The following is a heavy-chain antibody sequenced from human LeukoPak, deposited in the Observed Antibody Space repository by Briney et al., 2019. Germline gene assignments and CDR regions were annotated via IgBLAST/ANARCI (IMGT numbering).Heavy chain of an antibody. CDR2: INPNSGGT. CDR1: GYTFTGYY. CDR3: ARAPMIVVERPFDY. D-gene: IGHD3-22*01. Sequence: ASVKVSCKASGYTFTGYYMHWVRQAPGQGLEWMGWINPNSGGTNYAQKFQGRVTMTRDTSISTAYMELSRLRSDDTAVYYCARAPMIVVERPFDYWGQGTLSPSPQ. J-gene: IGHJ4*02. V-gene: IGHV1-2*02.